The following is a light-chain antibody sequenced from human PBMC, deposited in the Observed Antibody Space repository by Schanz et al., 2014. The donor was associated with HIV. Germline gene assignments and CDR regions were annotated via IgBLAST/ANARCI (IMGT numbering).Light chain of an antibody. CDR3: SSYTSSSTRV. J-gene: IGLJ1*01. Sequence: QSALTQPPSASGSPGQSVTISCTGTSSDVGGYNYLSWYQQHPGKAPKLMIYDLSNRPSGVSNRFSGSKSGNTASLTISGLQAEDEADYYCSSYTSSSTRVFGTGTKLTVL. CDR2: DLS. CDR1: SSDVGGYNY. V-gene: IGLV2-14*01.